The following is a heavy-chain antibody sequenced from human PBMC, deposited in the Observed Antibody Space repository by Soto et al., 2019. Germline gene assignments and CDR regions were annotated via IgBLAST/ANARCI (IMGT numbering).Heavy chain of an antibody. CDR3: AKEQSIAVAGSFNQFGIDY. CDR1: GFTFDDYA. Sequence: EVQLVESGGGLVQPGRSLRLSCAASGFTFDDYAMHWVRQAPGKGLEWVSGISWNSGSIGYADSVKGRFTISRDNAKNSLYLQMNSLRAEDTALYYCAKEQSIAVAGSFNQFGIDYWGQGTLVTVSS. CDR2: ISWNSGSI. J-gene: IGHJ4*02. V-gene: IGHV3-9*01. D-gene: IGHD6-19*01.